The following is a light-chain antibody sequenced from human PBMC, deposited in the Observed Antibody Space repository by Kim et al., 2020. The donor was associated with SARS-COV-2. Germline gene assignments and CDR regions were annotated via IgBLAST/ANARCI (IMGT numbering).Light chain of an antibody. CDR1: QDISNY. CDR3: QQYDNLPPSLT. Sequence: GGDRVTITCQARQDISNYLNWYQQKPGKAPKLLIYDASNLETGVPSRFSGSGSGTDFTFTISSLQPEDIATYYCQQYDNLPPSLTFGGGTKVDIK. J-gene: IGKJ4*01. CDR2: DAS. V-gene: IGKV1-33*01.